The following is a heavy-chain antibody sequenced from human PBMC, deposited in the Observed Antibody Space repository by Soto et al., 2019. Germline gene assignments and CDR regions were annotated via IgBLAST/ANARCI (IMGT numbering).Heavy chain of an antibody. V-gene: IGHV1-46*01. CDR3: ARGTYGSGSYDISGYYYGMDV. D-gene: IGHD3-10*01. Sequence: ASLKLSCKTSGYTFTSYYMHCVLQAPGQGLEWMGIINPSGGSTSYAQKFQGRVTMTRDTSTSTVYMELSSLRSEDTAVYYCARGTYGSGSYDISGYYYGMDVCGQGPTVTVPS. J-gene: IGHJ6*02. CDR2: INPSGGST. CDR1: GYTFTSYY.